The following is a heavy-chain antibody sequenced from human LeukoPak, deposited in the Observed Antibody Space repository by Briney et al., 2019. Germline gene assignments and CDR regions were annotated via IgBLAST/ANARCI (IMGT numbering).Heavy chain of an antibody. V-gene: IGHV3-43D*03. CDR1: GFTFDDYA. CDR2: ISWDGDNI. CDR3: AKDSGSGSYYPTNWFDP. J-gene: IGHJ5*02. Sequence: QPGGSLRLSCAASGFTFDDYAMHWVRQAPGKGLEWVSLISWDGDNIYYADSVKGRFTISRDNSKNSLYLQMNSLRAEDTALYYCAKDSGSGSYYPTNWFDPWGQGTLVTVSS. D-gene: IGHD3-10*01.